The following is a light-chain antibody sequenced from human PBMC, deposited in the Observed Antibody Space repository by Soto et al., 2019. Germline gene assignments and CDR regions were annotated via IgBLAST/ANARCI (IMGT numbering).Light chain of an antibody. J-gene: IGLJ1*01. CDR3: SSKAGKTFYV. Sequence: QSALTQPPSASGSPGQSVTISCTGTSSDVGAYNYVSWYQQHPGKAPKLLLYQVTKRPSGVPDRFSASKSGNTASLTVSGLQAEDEADYYCSSKAGKTFYVFGTGTKVTVL. CDR2: QVT. V-gene: IGLV2-8*01. CDR1: SSDVGAYNY.